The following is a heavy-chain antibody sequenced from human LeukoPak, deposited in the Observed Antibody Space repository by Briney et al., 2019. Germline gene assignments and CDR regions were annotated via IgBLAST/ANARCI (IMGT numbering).Heavy chain of an antibody. CDR2: IRVSGST. J-gene: IGHJ4*02. CDR1: GFTFSSYA. CDR3: AKGTGDTAYYFDF. Sequence: GGSLRLSCTTSGFTFSSYALSWVRQAPGKGLEWVSGIRVSGSTYYPDSVTGRFTISRDNSENSLYLQMSGLRAEDTAIYYCAKGTGDTAYYFDFWGQGVLVTVSS. V-gene: IGHV3-23*01. D-gene: IGHD7-27*01.